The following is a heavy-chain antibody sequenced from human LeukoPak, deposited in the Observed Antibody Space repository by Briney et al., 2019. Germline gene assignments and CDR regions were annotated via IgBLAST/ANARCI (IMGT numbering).Heavy chain of an antibody. CDR2: ISWNSGSI. CDR3: ALSWRYSYGQRAFDI. D-gene: IGHD5-18*01. J-gene: IGHJ3*02. V-gene: IGHV3-9*03. Sequence: GGSLRLSCAASGFTFDDYAMHWVRQAPGQGLEWVSGISWNSGSIGYANSVKGRFTISRDNSKNTLYLQMGSLRAEDMAVYYCALSWRYSYGQRAFDIWGQGTMVTVSS. CDR1: GFTFDDYA.